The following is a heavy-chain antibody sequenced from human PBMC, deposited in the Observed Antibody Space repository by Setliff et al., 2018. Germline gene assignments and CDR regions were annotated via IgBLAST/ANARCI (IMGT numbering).Heavy chain of an antibody. J-gene: IGHJ3*02. D-gene: IGHD6-6*01. CDR1: GYTFTSYY. Sequence: ASVKVSCKASGYTFTSYYMHWVRQAPGQGLEWMGWISAFNGYTQYSQKFKGRITVTTDTSTSTAYMELGSLTSDDTAVYYCLRDRPYSNSPEDAFDIWGQGTTVTVSS. CDR3: LRDRPYSNSPEDAFDI. CDR2: ISAFNGYT. V-gene: IGHV1-18*04.